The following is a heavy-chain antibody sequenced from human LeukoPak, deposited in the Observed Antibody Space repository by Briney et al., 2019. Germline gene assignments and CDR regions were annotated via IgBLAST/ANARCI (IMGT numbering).Heavy chain of an antibody. Sequence: SGGSLRLSCAASGFTFSSYSMNWVRQAPGKGLEWVSYISSSSSTIYYADSVKGRFTISRDNAKNSLYLQMNSLRAEDTAVYYCARDFEYYDFWSGYFVGDYWGQGTLVTVSS. CDR3: ARDFEYYDFWSGYFVGDY. D-gene: IGHD3-3*01. CDR1: GFTFSSYS. CDR2: ISSSSSTI. V-gene: IGHV3-48*01. J-gene: IGHJ4*02.